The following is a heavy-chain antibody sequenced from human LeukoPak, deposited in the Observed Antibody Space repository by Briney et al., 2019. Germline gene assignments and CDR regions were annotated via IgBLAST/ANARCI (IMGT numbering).Heavy chain of an antibody. V-gene: IGHV4-59*11. CDR2: IYYSGST. J-gene: IGHJ3*02. CDR1: GGSISSHY. CDR3: ARVRDGYNNDAFDI. D-gene: IGHD5-24*01. Sequence: SETLSLTCTVSGGSISSHYWSWIRQPPGKGLEWSGYIYYSGSTNYNPSLKSRVTISVDTSKNQFSLKLSSVTAADTAVYFCARVRDGYNNDAFDIWGQGTMVTVSS.